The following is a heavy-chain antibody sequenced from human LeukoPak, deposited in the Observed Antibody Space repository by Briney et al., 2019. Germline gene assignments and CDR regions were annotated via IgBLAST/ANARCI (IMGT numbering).Heavy chain of an antibody. D-gene: IGHD1-1*01. Sequence: GGSLRLSCAASGFTFSSYAMNWVRQAPGKGLQWVSSISDSGDSTYYADSVKGRFTISRDNSKNTLYLQMNSLRAEDTAVYYCLTTLPGSLGGQGTLVTVYS. J-gene: IGHJ1*01. CDR2: ISDSGDST. CDR1: GFTFSSYA. V-gene: IGHV3-23*01. CDR3: LTTLPGSL.